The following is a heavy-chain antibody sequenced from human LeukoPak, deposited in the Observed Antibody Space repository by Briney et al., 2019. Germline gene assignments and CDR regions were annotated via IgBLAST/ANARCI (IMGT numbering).Heavy chain of an antibody. J-gene: IGHJ4*02. D-gene: IGHD5-24*01. V-gene: IGHV4-34*01. CDR2: INHSGST. CDR1: GGSFSGYY. Sequence: PSETLSLTCAVYGGSFSGYYWSWIRQPPGKGLEWIGEINHSGSTNYNPSLKSRVTISVDTPKNQFSLKLSSVTAADTAVYYCARGRRDGYNSGYYFGYWGQGTLVTVSS. CDR3: ARGRRDGYNSGYYFGY.